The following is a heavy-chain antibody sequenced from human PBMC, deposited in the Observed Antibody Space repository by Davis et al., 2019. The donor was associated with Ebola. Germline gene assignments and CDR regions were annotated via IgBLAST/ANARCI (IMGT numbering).Heavy chain of an antibody. CDR3: ARAYPGMFDY. V-gene: IGHV1-8*03. CDR2: MNPNSGNT. CDR1: GYTFTGYY. J-gene: IGHJ4*02. D-gene: IGHD6-13*01. Sequence: ASVKVSCKASGYTFTGYYMHWVRQATGQGLEWMGWMNPNSGNTGYAQKFQGRVTITRSTSISTAYMELSSLTSEDTAVYYCARAYPGMFDYWGQGTLVTVSS.